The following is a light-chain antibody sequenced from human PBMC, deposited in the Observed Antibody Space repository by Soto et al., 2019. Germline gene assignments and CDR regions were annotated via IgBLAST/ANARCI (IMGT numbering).Light chain of an antibody. CDR2: GAS. CDR1: QSVSSSY. Sequence: EIVLTQSPGTLSLSPGERATLSCRASQSVSSSYLAWYQQKPGQAPRLLIYGASSRATGIPDRFSGSGSGTDFTLTISRLEPEDFAVYXCQQYGSSFTFGPGTKVDIK. J-gene: IGKJ3*01. V-gene: IGKV3-20*01. CDR3: QQYGSSFT.